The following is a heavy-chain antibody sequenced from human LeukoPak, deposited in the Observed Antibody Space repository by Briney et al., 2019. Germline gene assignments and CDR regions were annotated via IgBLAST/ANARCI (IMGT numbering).Heavy chain of an antibody. CDR1: GLSLSSNN. Sequence: GGSLRLSCAAFGLSLSSNNMHWVRQAPGGGLEWLSYISAGSGTVFSADSVKGRFSISRDNARESLFLQMNSLRVDDTAVYYCTKDLGLRRMIWGRGTLVIVSS. J-gene: IGHJ2*01. CDR2: ISAGSGTV. D-gene: IGHD1-14*01. V-gene: IGHV3-48*04. CDR3: TKDLGLRRMI.